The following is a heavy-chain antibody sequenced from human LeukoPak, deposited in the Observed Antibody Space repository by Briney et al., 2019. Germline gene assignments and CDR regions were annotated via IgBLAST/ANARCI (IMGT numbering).Heavy chain of an antibody. CDR2: TSSGSSTI. J-gene: IGHJ3*02. CDR1: GFAFDTYS. Sequence: GGSLTLSCVASGFAFDTYSMNWVRQAPGKGLEWLSYTSSGSSTIYYADSVKGRFTISRDNAKNSLYLQMNSLGAEDTAVYYCARRWSSWDAFDIWGQGTMVTVSS. V-gene: IGHV3-48*01. CDR3: ARRWSSWDAFDI. D-gene: IGHD3-3*01.